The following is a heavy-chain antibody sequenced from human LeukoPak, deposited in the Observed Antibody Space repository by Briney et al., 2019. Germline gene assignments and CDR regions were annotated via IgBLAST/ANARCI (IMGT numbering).Heavy chain of an antibody. D-gene: IGHD6-13*01. CDR3: AKERQYSSSWADALDAFDI. Sequence: GGSLRLSCAASGFTFSSYAMSWVRQAPGKGLEWVSAISGSGGSTYYADSVKGRFTISRDNSKNTLYLQMNSLRAEDTAVYYCAKERQYSSSWADALDAFDIWGQGTMVTVSS. CDR2: ISGSGGST. CDR1: GFTFSSYA. J-gene: IGHJ3*02. V-gene: IGHV3-23*01.